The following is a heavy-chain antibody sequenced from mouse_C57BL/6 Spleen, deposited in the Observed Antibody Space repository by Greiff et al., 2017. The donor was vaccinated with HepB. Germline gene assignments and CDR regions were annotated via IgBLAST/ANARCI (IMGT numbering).Heavy chain of an antibody. CDR3: ARWGPYYAMDY. Sequence: VQLQQSGPELVKPGASVKISCKASGYTFTDYYMNWVKQSHGKSLEWIGDINPNNGGTSYNQKFKGKATLTVDKSSSTAYMELRSLPSEDSAVYYCARWGPYYAMDYWGQGTSVTVSS. V-gene: IGHV1-26*01. CDR1: GYTFTDYY. CDR2: INPNNGGT. J-gene: IGHJ4*01.